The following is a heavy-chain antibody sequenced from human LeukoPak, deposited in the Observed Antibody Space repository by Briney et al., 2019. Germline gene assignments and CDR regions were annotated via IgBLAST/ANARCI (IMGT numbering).Heavy chain of an antibody. D-gene: IGHD3-3*01. Sequence: GGSLRLSCAASGFTFSDYYMSWIHQAPGKGLEWVSYISSSGTTIYYADSVKGRFTISRDNAKNSLFLQMNSLRAEDTAVYYCARAYDFWSGYYYGDYWGQGTLVTVSS. J-gene: IGHJ4*02. V-gene: IGHV3-11*01. CDR3: ARAYDFWSGYYYGDY. CDR2: ISSSGTTI. CDR1: GFTFSDYY.